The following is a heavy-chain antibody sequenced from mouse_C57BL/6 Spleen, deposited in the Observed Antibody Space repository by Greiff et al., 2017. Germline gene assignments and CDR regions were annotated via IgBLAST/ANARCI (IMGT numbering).Heavy chain of an antibody. V-gene: IGHV1-64*01. CDR3: ASPEGEGFITTVVDPVYFDY. CDR1: GYTFTSYW. J-gene: IGHJ2*01. CDR2: IHPNSGST. D-gene: IGHD1-1*01. Sequence: QVQLQQPGAELVKPGASVKLSCKASGYTFTSYWMHWVKQRPGQGLEWIGMIHPNSGSTNYNEKFKSKATLTVDKSSSTAYMQLSSLTSEDSAVYYCASPEGEGFITTVVDPVYFDYWGQGTTLTVSS.